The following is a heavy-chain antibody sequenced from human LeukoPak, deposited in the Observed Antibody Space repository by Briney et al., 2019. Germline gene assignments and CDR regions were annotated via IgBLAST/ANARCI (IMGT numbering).Heavy chain of an antibody. CDR1: GFTFSSYE. D-gene: IGHD4-17*01. V-gene: IGHV3-48*03. J-gene: IGHJ4*02. Sequence: PGGSLRLSCAASGFTFSSYEMNWFRQAPGKGLEWVSYISSSGSTIYYADSVKGRFTVSRDNAKNSLYLQMNSLRAEDTAVYYCARDSGRGDYDDYWGQGTLVTVSS. CDR2: ISSSGSTI. CDR3: ARDSGRGDYDDY.